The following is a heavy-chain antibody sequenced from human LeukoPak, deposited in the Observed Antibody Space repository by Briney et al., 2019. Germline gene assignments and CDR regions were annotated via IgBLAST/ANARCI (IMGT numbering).Heavy chain of an antibody. Sequence: GGSLRLSCAASGFTFDDYTMHWVRQAPGQALEWVSLISWNGASIYYSDSVEGRFTISRDNAKNSLYLQMNSLRAEDTAVYYCARHDFWSGYFHDAFDIWGQGTMVTVSP. V-gene: IGHV3-43*01. CDR3: ARHDFWSGYFHDAFDI. J-gene: IGHJ3*02. D-gene: IGHD3-3*01. CDR1: GFTFDDYT. CDR2: ISWNGASI.